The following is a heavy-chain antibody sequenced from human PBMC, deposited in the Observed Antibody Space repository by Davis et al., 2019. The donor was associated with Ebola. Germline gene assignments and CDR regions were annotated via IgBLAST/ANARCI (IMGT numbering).Heavy chain of an antibody. CDR1: GFTFSDYY. V-gene: IGHV3-11*01. CDR3: ARDVRYFDY. J-gene: IGHJ4*02. Sequence: GESLKISCAASGFTFSDYYISWIRQAPGKGLEWVSYISSSGSTINYADSVKGRFTISRDNAKNSLYLQMNSLRAEDTAVYYCARDVRYFDYWGQGTLVTVSS. CDR2: ISSSGSTI. D-gene: IGHD3-3*01.